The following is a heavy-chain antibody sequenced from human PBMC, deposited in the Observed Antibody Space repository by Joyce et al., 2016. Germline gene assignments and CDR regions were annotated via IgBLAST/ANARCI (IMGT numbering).Heavy chain of an antibody. J-gene: IGHJ4*02. CDR2: GHYSGTA. CDR3: ARPPPHHSSAYDK. D-gene: IGHD3-22*01. Sequence: QLQESGPGLVTPSETLSLTCTVSDASISNSYNYWAWVRQPPGKRLEWIGNGHYSGTAYYNPSLKSRVTIYVDTSKNRLSLMLTSVTAADTAYYYCARPPPHHSSAYDKWGQGILVTVSS. V-gene: IGHV4-39*01. CDR1: DASISNSYNY.